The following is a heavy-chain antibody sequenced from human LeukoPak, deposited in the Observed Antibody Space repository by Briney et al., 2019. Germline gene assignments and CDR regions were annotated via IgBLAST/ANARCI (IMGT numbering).Heavy chain of an antibody. V-gene: IGHV3-48*01. Sequence: GGSLRLSCAASGFTFSSYSMNWVRQAPGKGLEWVSYISSSSSTIYYADSVKGRFNISRDNAKNSLYLQMNSLRAEDTAVYYCARDRGDFVLLKIYYYMDVWGKGTTVTVSS. CDR1: GFTFSSYS. J-gene: IGHJ6*03. D-gene: IGHD3-10*01. CDR2: ISSSSSTI. CDR3: ARDRGDFVLLKIYYYMDV.